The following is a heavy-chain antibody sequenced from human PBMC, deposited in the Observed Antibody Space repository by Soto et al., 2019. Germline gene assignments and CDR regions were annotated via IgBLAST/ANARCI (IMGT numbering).Heavy chain of an antibody. J-gene: IGHJ5*02. V-gene: IGHV1-18*01. Sequence: ASVKVSCKASGYTFTSYGISWVRQAPGQGLEWMGWISAYNGNTNYVQKLQGRVTMTTDTSTSTAYMELRSLRSDDTAVYYCARDIRIAAAGYNWFDPWGQGTLVTVXS. CDR2: ISAYNGNT. D-gene: IGHD6-13*01. CDR1: GYTFTSYG. CDR3: ARDIRIAAAGYNWFDP.